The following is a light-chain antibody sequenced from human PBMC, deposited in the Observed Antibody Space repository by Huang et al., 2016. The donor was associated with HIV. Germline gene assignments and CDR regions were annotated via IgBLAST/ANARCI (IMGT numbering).Light chain of an antibody. J-gene: IGKJ2*01. CDR3: QQYNDWPPWYT. Sequence: IVMTQSPATLSVSPGERVTLSCRASRSVGNNLAWYQQIVGQPPRLLIYGASTRATGIAARFSGSGSGTDFTLTISSLQSEDFAVYYCQQYNDWPPWYTFGQGTKLEIK. CDR1: RSVGNN. CDR2: GAS. V-gene: IGKV3-15*01.